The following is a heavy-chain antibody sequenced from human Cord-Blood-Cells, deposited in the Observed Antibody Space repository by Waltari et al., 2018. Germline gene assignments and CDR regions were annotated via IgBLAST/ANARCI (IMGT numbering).Heavy chain of an antibody. CDR1: GFTFSSDA. J-gene: IGHJ6*02. CDR2: ISYDGSNK. D-gene: IGHD1-26*01. Sequence: QVQLVESGGGVVQPGRSLRLSCAASGFTFSSDAMHWVRRSPGKGLEWVAVISYDGSNKYYADSVKGRFTISRDNSKNTLYLQMNSLRAEDTAVYYCARVLKAGSGYGMDVWGQGTTVTVSS. CDR3: ARVLKAGSGYGMDV. V-gene: IGHV3-30*04.